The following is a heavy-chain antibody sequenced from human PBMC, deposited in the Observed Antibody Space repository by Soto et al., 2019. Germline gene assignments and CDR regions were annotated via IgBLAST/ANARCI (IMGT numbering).Heavy chain of an antibody. D-gene: IGHD1-20*01. V-gene: IGHV3-30*03. CDR1: GFTFSSYG. Sequence: GGSLRLSCAASGFTFSSYGMHWVRQAPGKGLEWVAVISYDGSNKYYADSVKGRFTISRDNSKNTLYLQMNSLRAEDTAVYYCARLYNWNYVDYWGQGTLVTVSS. J-gene: IGHJ4*02. CDR3: ARLYNWNYVDY. CDR2: ISYDGSNK.